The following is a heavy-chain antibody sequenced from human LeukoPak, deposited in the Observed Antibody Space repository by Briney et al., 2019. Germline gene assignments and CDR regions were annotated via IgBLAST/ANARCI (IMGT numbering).Heavy chain of an antibody. Sequence: ASVKVSCKASGYTFTSYYMHWVRQAPGQGLEWMGIISPSGGSTSYAQKFQGRVTMTRDTSTSTVYMELSSLRSEDTAVYYCARAYYYDSSGPYDFDYWGQGTLVTVSS. V-gene: IGHV1-46*01. CDR1: GYTFTSYY. CDR3: ARAYYYDSSGPYDFDY. J-gene: IGHJ4*02. D-gene: IGHD3-22*01. CDR2: ISPSGGST.